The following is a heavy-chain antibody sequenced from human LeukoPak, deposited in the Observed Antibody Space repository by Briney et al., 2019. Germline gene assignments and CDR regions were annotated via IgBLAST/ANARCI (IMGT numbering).Heavy chain of an antibody. CDR1: GYTFTSYG. CDR2: ISAYNGNT. Sequence: ASVKVSCKASGYTFTSYGISWVRQAPGQGLEWMGWISAYNGNTNYAQKLQGRVTMTTDTSTSTAYMELRSLRSDDTAVYYCAKLYYDILTGYSPFDYWGQGTLVTVSS. D-gene: IGHD3-9*01. V-gene: IGHV1-18*01. J-gene: IGHJ4*02. CDR3: AKLYYDILTGYSPFDY.